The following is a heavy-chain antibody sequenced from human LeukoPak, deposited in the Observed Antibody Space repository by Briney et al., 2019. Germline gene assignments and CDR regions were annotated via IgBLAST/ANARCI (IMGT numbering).Heavy chain of an antibody. Sequence: GGSLRLSCAASGFTFSSYAMTWVRQAPGKGLEWVSSVSGSGDSKYYADSVRGRFTISRDNSNNTLYLQMDSLRAEDTAVYYCAKSVRRQLAMRGFDYWGQGTLVTVSS. J-gene: IGHJ4*02. CDR3: AKSVRRQLAMRGFDY. V-gene: IGHV3-23*01. CDR1: GFTFSSYA. D-gene: IGHD5/OR15-5a*01. CDR2: VSGSGDSK.